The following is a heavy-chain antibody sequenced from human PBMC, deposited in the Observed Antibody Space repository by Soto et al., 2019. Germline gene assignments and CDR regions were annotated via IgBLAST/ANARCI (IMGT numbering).Heavy chain of an antibody. CDR2: IIPIFGTA. Sequence: QVQLVQSGAEVKKPGSSVKVSCKASGGTFSSYAISWVRQAPGQGLKWMGGIIPIFGTANYAQKFQGRVTITADKSTSTAYMELSSLRSEDTAVYYCARTVDTAMAPGLFYYYYGMDVWGQGTTVTVSS. J-gene: IGHJ6*02. CDR1: GGTFSSYA. D-gene: IGHD5-18*01. V-gene: IGHV1-69*06. CDR3: ARTVDTAMAPGLFYYYYGMDV.